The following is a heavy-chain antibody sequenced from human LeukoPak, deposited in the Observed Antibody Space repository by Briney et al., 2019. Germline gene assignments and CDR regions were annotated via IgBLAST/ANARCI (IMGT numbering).Heavy chain of an antibody. D-gene: IGHD3-10*01. J-gene: IGHJ4*02. CDR2: IKQDGSEK. V-gene: IGHV3-7*01. CDR3: ARELYYGSGSYRY. Sequence: GGSLRLSCAASGFTFSSYSMSWVRQAPGKGLEWVANIKQDGSEKYYVDSVEGRFTISRDNAKNSLYLQMNSLRAEDTAVYYCARELYYGSGSYRYWGQGTLVTVSS. CDR1: GFTFSSYS.